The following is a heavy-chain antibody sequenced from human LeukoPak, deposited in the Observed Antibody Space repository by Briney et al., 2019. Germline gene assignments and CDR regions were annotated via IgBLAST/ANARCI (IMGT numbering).Heavy chain of an antibody. Sequence: GGSLTLSCAASGFTFSSYVMSWVRQAPGKGLEWVSAISGSGGSTYYADSVKGRFPIPRDNSKNTLSLQMNSLRAEDTAVYYCARDRDYGGNSDAFDIWGQGTMVTVSS. J-gene: IGHJ3*02. CDR2: ISGSGGST. CDR1: GFTFSSYV. D-gene: IGHD4-23*01. V-gene: IGHV3-23*01. CDR3: ARDRDYGGNSDAFDI.